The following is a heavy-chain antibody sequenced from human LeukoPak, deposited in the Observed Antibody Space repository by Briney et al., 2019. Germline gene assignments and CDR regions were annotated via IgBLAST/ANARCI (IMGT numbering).Heavy chain of an antibody. V-gene: IGHV3-30*18. Sequence: PGGSLRLSCAASGFTFSSYGMHWVRQAPGKGLEWVAVISCDGSNKYYADSVKGRFTTSRDNAKNSLYLQMNSLRAEDTALYYCAKDMGLGLDYWGQGTLVTVSS. CDR2: ISCDGSNK. CDR3: AKDMGLGLDY. CDR1: GFTFSSYG. D-gene: IGHD4/OR15-4a*01. J-gene: IGHJ4*02.